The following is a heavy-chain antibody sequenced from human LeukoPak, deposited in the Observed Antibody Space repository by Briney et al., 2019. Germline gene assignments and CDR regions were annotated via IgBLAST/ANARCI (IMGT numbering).Heavy chain of an antibody. D-gene: IGHD1-14*01. J-gene: IGHJ4*02. CDR2: ISFSGST. V-gene: IGHV4-31*03. Sequence: PSETLSLTCTVSGGSISSGGTHWNWIRQFPGKGLEWIGYISFSGSTYYNPSLNSRVTISVDKSNNQFSLGLISVTAADTAVYFCARDVYNTQYYFDYWGQGTLVTVSS. CDR3: ARDVYNTQYYFDY. CDR1: GGSISSGGTH.